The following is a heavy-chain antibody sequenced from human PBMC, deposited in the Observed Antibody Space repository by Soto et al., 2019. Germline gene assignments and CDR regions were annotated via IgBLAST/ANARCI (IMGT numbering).Heavy chain of an antibody. CDR1: GGTFSSYT. J-gene: IGHJ6*03. CDR3: ARGSIAAVCTIRCYYSYYMDV. V-gene: IGHV1-69*02. CDR2: IIPILGIA. Sequence: SVKVSCKASGGTFSSYTISWVRQAPGQGLEWMGRIIPILGIANYAQKFQGRVTITADKSTSTAYMELSSLRSEDTAVYYCARGSIAAVCTIRCYYSYYMDVWTKGTTVTVSS. D-gene: IGHD6-13*01.